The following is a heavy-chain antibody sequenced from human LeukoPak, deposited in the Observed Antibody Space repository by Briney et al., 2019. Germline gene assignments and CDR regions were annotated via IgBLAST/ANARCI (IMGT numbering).Heavy chain of an antibody. J-gene: IGHJ4*02. D-gene: IGHD3-10*01. CDR1: GFTFSSYE. CDR3: AKDGWRRKTYYYGSGSYPE. Sequence: GGSLRLSCAASGFTFSSYEMNWVRQAPGKGLEWVAVISYDGSNKYYADSVKGRFTISRDNSKNTLYLQMNSLRAEDTAVYYCAKDGWRRKTYYYGSGSYPEWGQGTLVTVSS. CDR2: ISYDGSNK. V-gene: IGHV3-30*18.